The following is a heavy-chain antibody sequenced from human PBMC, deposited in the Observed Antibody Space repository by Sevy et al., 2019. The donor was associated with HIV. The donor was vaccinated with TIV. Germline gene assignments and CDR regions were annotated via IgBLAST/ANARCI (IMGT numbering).Heavy chain of an antibody. CDR2: VSYDGSKK. D-gene: IGHD6-13*01. CDR3: VRGGDTSSWYRSFDY. J-gene: IGHJ4*02. V-gene: IGHV3-30-3*01. CDR1: GFSFSNFA. Sequence: GGSLRLSCAASGFSFSNFAIHWVRQAPGKGLEWVAVVSYDGSKKDYADSVKGRFTIPRDNSRNTLYLQMDSLRTEDTAFYYCVRGGDTSSWYRSFDYWGQGALVTVSS.